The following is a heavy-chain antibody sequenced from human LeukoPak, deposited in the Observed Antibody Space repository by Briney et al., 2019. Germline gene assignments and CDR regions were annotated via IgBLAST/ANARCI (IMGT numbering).Heavy chain of an antibody. CDR3: AREYSGFDY. D-gene: IGHD5-12*01. V-gene: IGHV4-61*01. CDR2: VYYSGST. CDR1: GDPISSYSDYSIYK. J-gene: IGHJ4*02. Sequence: SETLSLTCTVSGDPISSYSDYSIYKWTWIRQPPVKGLEWIGYVYYSGSTNYNPSLKSRVTISVDTSKNQFSLKLTSVTAADTAVYYCAREYSGFDYWGQGTLVTVSS.